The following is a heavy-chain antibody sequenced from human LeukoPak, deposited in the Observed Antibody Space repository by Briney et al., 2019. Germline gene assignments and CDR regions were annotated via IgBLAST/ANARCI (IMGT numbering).Heavy chain of an antibody. J-gene: IGHJ4*02. CDR2: IRSKAYGGTT. CDR3: TRSPPDTSFFDY. V-gene: IGHV3-49*04. D-gene: IGHD2-2*02. Sequence: GGSLRLSCTASGFTFGDYAMSWVRQAPGKGLEWVGFIRSKAYGGTTEYAASVKGRFTISRDDSKSIAYLQMNSLKTEDTAVYYCTRSPPDTSFFDYWGQGTLVTVSS. CDR1: GFTFGDYA.